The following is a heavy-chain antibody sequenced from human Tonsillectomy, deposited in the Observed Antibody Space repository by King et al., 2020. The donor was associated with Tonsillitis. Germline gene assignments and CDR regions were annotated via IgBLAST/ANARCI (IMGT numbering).Heavy chain of an antibody. V-gene: IGHV1-69*01. CDR3: ARGDSSGYYSRYFDY. CDR2: IIPIFGTA. D-gene: IGHD3-22*01. CDR1: GGTFSSYA. Sequence: QLVQSGAEVKKPGSSVKVSCKASGGTFSSYAISWVRQAPGQGLEWMGGIIPIFGTANYTQKFQGRVTITADESTRTAYMELSSLRYEDTAVYYCARGDSSGYYSRYFDYWGQGTLVTVSS. J-gene: IGHJ4*02.